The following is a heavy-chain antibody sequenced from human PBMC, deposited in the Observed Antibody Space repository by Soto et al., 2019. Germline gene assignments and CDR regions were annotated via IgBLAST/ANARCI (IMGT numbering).Heavy chain of an antibody. CDR1: GFTFSSYS. J-gene: IGHJ6*02. CDR2: ISSSSSYI. Sequence: PGGSLRLSCAASGFTFSSYSMNWVRQAPGKGLEWVSSISSSSSYIYYADSVKGRFTISRDNAKNSLYLQMNSLRAEDTAVYYCAREDVASRGSAGMDVWGQGTRSPSP. D-gene: IGHD2-21*01. V-gene: IGHV3-21*01. CDR3: AREDVASRGSAGMDV.